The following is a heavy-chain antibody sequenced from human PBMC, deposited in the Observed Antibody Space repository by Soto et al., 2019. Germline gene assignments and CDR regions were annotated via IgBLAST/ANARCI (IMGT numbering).Heavy chain of an antibody. D-gene: IGHD6-13*01. J-gene: IGHJ6*02. CDR1: GMTFSQSA. CDR3: ARGIGVAGRFFYYYGLDV. V-gene: IGHV3-33*04. Sequence: GGSLRLSCAASGMTFSQSAMHWVRQAPGKGLEWVAGIWNDGSFQDYVDSVKGRFSISRDNSKNTLYLQMNNLRADDTAIYYCARGIGVAGRFFYYYGLDVWGQGTPVTVS. CDR2: IWNDGSFQ.